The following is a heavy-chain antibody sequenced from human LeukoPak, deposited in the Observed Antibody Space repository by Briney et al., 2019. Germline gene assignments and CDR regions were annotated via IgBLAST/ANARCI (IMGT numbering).Heavy chain of an antibody. Sequence: SETLSLTCTVSGGSISSYYWSWIRQPPGKGLEWIGRIYTSGSTNYNPSLKSRVTISVDTSKNQFSLKLSSVTAADTAVYYCAREPGDSSSSGRWFDPWDQGTLVTVSS. D-gene: IGHD6-6*01. V-gene: IGHV4-4*08. CDR3: AREPGDSSSSGRWFDP. CDR2: IYTSGST. CDR1: GGSISSYY. J-gene: IGHJ5*02.